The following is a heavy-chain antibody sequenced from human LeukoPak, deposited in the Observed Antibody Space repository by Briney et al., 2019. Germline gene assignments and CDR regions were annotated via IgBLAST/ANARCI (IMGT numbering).Heavy chain of an antibody. V-gene: IGHV4-61*08. D-gene: IGHD1-26*01. CDR2: IYYISNT. Sequence: TSETLSLTCTVSGASVGSAGYSWSWIRQPPGGGLEWMGYIYYISNTNYNPSLRSRVTMSVDPSKNQFSLKLNSVTAADTAVYYCARTQSQSGSYRYYFGYWGQGTLVTVSS. CDR3: ARTQSQSGSYRYYFGY. CDR1: GASVGSAGYS. J-gene: IGHJ4*02.